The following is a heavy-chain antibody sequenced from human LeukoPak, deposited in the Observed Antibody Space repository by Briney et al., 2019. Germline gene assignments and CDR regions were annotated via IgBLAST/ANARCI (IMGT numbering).Heavy chain of an antibody. Sequence: GGSLRLSCAASGFTFDDYAMHWVRQAPGKGLEWVSGISWNSGRIGYADSVKGRFTISRDNAKNSLYLQMNSLRAEDMALYFCAKDIAAAATGGLDYWGQGTLVTVSS. CDR1: GFTFDDYA. CDR2: ISWNSGRI. CDR3: AKDIAAAATGGLDY. V-gene: IGHV3-9*03. D-gene: IGHD6-13*01. J-gene: IGHJ4*02.